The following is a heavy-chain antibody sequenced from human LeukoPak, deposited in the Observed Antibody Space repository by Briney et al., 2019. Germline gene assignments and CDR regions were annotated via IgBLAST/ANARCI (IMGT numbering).Heavy chain of an antibody. CDR1: GVSISSGDYY. CDR3: ARVVNNQLEFDY. D-gene: IGHD2-2*01. Sequence: PSETLSLTCTVSGVSISSGDYYWSWIRQPPGKGLEWIGYIYYSGSTNYNPSLKSRVTISVDTSKNQFSLKLSSVTAADTAVYYCARVVNNQLEFDYWGQGTLVTVSS. CDR2: IYYSGST. V-gene: IGHV4-61*08. J-gene: IGHJ4*02.